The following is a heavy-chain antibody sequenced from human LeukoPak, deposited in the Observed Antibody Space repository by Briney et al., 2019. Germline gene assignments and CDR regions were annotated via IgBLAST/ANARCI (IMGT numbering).Heavy chain of an antibody. D-gene: IGHD3-3*01. V-gene: IGHV1-46*01. CDR3: ARELTIFGVVIPFDY. Sequence: GASVKVSCKASGYTFTSYYMHWVRQAPGQGLEWMGIINLSGGSTSYAQKFQGRVTMTRDTSTSTVYMELSSLRSEDTAVYYCARELTIFGVVIPFDYWGQGTLVTVSS. CDR1: GYTFTSYY. CDR2: INLSGGST. J-gene: IGHJ4*02.